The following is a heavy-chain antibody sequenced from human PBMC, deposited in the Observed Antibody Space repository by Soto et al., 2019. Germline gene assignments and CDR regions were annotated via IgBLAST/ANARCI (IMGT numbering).Heavy chain of an antibody. CDR1: GGSIRTSNW. Sequence: SETLSLTCVVSGGSIRTSNWWTWVRQPPGKGLEWIGEIYHSGATNYNPSLESRVTISVDTSRNQFSLRLTSMTAADTAIYYCARVRLGANWGQGTLVTVSS. CDR3: ARVRLGAN. J-gene: IGHJ4*02. D-gene: IGHD3-16*01. V-gene: IGHV4-4*02. CDR2: IYHSGAT.